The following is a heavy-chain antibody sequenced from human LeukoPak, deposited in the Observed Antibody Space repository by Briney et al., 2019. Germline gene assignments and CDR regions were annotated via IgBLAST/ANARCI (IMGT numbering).Heavy chain of an antibody. Sequence: PSETLSLTCTVSGGSISSSSYYWGWIRQPPGKGLEWIGSIYYSGSTYYNPSLKSRVTISVDTSKNQFSLKLSSVTAADTAVYYCAREVRGVIIHIDYWGQGTLVTVSS. D-gene: IGHD3-10*01. J-gene: IGHJ4*02. CDR2: IYYSGST. V-gene: IGHV4-39*02. CDR3: AREVRGVIIHIDY. CDR1: GGSISSSSYY.